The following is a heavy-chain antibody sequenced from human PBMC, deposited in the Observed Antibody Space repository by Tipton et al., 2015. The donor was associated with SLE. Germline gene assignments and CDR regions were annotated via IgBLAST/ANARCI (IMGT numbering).Heavy chain of an antibody. CDR2: IIYSGNT. Sequence: TLSLTCTVSGDSISSSNYYWGWVRQPPGKGLEWIASIIYSGNTYYNPSLKSRVTISVDTSKNQFSLKLSSVTAADTAVYYCARPRSGSSAPFDYWGQGTLVTVSS. CDR3: ARPRSGSSAPFDY. D-gene: IGHD6-6*01. CDR1: GDSISSSNYY. J-gene: IGHJ4*02. V-gene: IGHV4-39*01.